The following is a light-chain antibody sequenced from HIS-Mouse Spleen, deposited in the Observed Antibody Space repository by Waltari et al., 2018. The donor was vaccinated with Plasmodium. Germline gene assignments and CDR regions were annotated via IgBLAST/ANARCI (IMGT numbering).Light chain of an antibody. CDR2: GAS. CDR1: QSVSSSY. V-gene: IGKV3-20*01. J-gene: IGKJ1*01. CDR3: QQYGSSGT. Sequence: EIVLTPSPGTLSLSTGARATLSCRASQSVSSSYLAWYQQKPGQAPRLLIYGASSRATGIPDRFSGSGSGTDFTLNISRLEPEDFAVYYCQQYGSSGTFGQGTKVEIK.